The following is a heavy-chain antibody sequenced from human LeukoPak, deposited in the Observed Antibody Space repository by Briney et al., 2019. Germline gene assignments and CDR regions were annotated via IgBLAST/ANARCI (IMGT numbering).Heavy chain of an antibody. J-gene: IGHJ4*02. CDR1: GFTFSSYS. D-gene: IGHD5-18*01. CDR2: ISSSSSYI. V-gene: IGHV3-21*01. Sequence: GGSLRLSCAASGFTFSSYSVNWVRQAPGKGLEWVSSISSSSSYIYYADSVKGRFTISRDNAKNSLYLQMNSLRAEDTAVYYCARGGQRGYSYWGQGTLVTVSS. CDR3: ARGGQRGYSY.